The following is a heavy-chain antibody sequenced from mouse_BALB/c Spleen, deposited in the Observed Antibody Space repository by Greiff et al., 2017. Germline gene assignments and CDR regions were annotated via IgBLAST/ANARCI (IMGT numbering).Heavy chain of an antibody. CDR2: INPSSGYT. CDR1: GYTFTSYT. D-gene: IGHD2-1*01. Sequence: VQLQQSAAELARPGASVKMSCKASGYTFTSYTMHWVNLRPGQGLEWIGYINPSSGYTEYNQKFKYKTTLTADKSSSTAYMQLSSLTSEDSAVYYCARGRGNLPWFAYWGQGTLVTVSA. CDR3: ARGRGNLPWFAY. J-gene: IGHJ3*01. V-gene: IGHV1-4*02.